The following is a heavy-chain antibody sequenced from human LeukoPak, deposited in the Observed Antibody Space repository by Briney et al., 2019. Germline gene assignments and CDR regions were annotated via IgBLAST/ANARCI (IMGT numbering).Heavy chain of an antibody. V-gene: IGHV4-4*07. CDR3: ARDAIAAASIYAFDI. CDR1: GGSISSDY. D-gene: IGHD6-13*01. CDR2: IYTSGST. Sequence: PSETLSLTCTVSGGSISSDYWSWIRQPAGKGLEWIGRIYTSGSTNYNPSLKSRVTMSADTSKNQFSLRLTSVTAADTAVYYCARDAIAAASIYAFDIWGQGTMVTVSS. J-gene: IGHJ3*02.